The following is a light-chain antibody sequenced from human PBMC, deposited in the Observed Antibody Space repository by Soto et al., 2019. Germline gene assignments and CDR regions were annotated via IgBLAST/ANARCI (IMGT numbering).Light chain of an antibody. CDR3: QQYNVWPLT. Sequence: EIVMTQSPATLSVSPGERATLSCRARQSVSSNLAWYQQKPGQTPKRLIYVASTRATGIPARFSGSGSGTEFTLTISSLQSEDFAVYYCQQYNVWPLTFGGGTKVEFK. CDR2: VAS. J-gene: IGKJ4*01. CDR1: QSVSSN. V-gene: IGKV3-15*01.